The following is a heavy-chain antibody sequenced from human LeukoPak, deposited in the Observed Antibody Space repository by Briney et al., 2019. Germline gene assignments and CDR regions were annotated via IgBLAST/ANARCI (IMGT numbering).Heavy chain of an antibody. CDR1: GGSISSSSYY. V-gene: IGHV4-39*01. D-gene: IGHD5-18*01. Sequence: SETLSLTCTVSGGSISSSSYYWGWIRQPPGKGLEWIGSIYYSGSTYYNPSLKSRVTISVDTSKNQFSLKLSSVTAADTAVYYCARQLYSYGAYFDYWGQGTLVTVSS. J-gene: IGHJ4*02. CDR3: ARQLYSYGAYFDY. CDR2: IYYSGST.